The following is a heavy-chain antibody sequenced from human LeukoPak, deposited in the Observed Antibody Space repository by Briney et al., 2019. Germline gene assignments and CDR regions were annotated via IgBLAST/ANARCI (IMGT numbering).Heavy chain of an antibody. CDR3: ARGRSSGSYYNWYYYYYYMDV. Sequence: GASVKVSCKASGSTFTSYDINWMRQATAQGLEWMGWMNPNSCNTGYAQKLQGRVTMTRNTSISTASMELSSLRSEVTAVYYCARGRSSGSYYNWYYYYYYMDVCGKGTTVTVSS. J-gene: IGHJ6*03. CDR1: GSTFTSYD. CDR2: MNPNSCNT. V-gene: IGHV1-8*01. D-gene: IGHD3-10*01.